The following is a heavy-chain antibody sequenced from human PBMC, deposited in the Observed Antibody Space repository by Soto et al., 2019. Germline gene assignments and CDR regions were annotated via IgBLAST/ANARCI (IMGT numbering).Heavy chain of an antibody. CDR1: GFIFSNNG. D-gene: IGHD2-15*01. CDR2: MSYDGGEK. V-gene: IGHV3-30*03. Sequence: QVQLVESGGGVVQPGGSLRLSCVGSGFIFSNNGMHWVRQAPGKGLEWVAFMSYDGGEKFYADSVKGRFTISRDNSERTLYLHNRRLSGDDTAVSYVAIFPVRDSYVEHWGQGTQVTVSS. CDR3: AIFPVRDSYVEH. J-gene: IGHJ1*01.